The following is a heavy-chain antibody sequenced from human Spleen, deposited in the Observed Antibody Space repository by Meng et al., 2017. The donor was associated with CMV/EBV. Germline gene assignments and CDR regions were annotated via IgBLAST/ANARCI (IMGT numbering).Heavy chain of an antibody. CDR2: INPNSDGT. J-gene: IGHJ6*02. Sequence: ASVKVSCKASGYTFTGYYIHWVRQAPGQGLEWMGWINPNSDGTNYAQKFQGRVTMTRDTSIKTAYMELSRLRSDDTAVYYCARDLGLGVARFAMDVWGQGTTVTVSS. V-gene: IGHV1-2*02. D-gene: IGHD3/OR15-3a*01. CDR1: GYTFTGYY. CDR3: ARDLGLGVARFAMDV.